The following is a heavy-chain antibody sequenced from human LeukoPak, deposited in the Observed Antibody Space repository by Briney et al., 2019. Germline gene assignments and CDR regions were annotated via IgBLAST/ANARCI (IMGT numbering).Heavy chain of an antibody. CDR2: INHSGST. CDR1: GGSFSGYY. D-gene: IGHD6-13*01. CDR3: AGYEYSSSWSIDY. V-gene: IGHV4-34*01. Sequence: SETLSLNCAVYGGSFSGYYWSWIRQPPGKGLEWIGYINHSGSTYHNPSLKSRVTISVDGSKNQFSLKLSSVTAADTAVYYCAGYEYSSSWSIDYWGQGTLVTVSS. J-gene: IGHJ4*02.